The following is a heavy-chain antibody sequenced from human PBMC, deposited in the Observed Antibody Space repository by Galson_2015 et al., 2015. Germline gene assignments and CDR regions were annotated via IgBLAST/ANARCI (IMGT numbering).Heavy chain of an antibody. CDR2: IHYSGST. D-gene: IGHD1-1*01. CDR3: VRVGEQLERDY. J-gene: IGHJ4*02. CDR1: GGSISSYY. Sequence: TLSLTCTVSGGSISSYYWSWIRQPPGKGLEWIGYIHYSGSTSYNPYLKGRVTMSLDKSTNQFSLNLSTVSAADTAVYYCVRVGEQLERDYWGQGALVTVSS. V-gene: IGHV4-59*12.